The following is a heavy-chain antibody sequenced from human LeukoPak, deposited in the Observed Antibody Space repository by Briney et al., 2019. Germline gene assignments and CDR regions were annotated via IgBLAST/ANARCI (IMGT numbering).Heavy chain of an antibody. Sequence: AASVKVSCKASGYTFTSYGISWVRQAPGQGLEWMGWISAYNGNTNYAQKLQGRVTMTTDTSTSTAYMELRSLRSDDTAVYYCARAPRPAYYDILTGYNHPGYYFDYWGQGTLVTVSS. V-gene: IGHV1-18*01. CDR3: ARAPRPAYYDILTGYNHPGYYFDY. CDR2: ISAYNGNT. J-gene: IGHJ4*02. D-gene: IGHD3-9*01. CDR1: GYTFTSYG.